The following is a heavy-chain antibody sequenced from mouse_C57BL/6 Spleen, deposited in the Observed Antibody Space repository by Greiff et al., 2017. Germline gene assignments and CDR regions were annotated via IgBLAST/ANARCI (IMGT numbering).Heavy chain of an antibody. CDR1: GYTFTSYW. J-gene: IGHJ4*01. CDR2: INPSSGYT. CDR3: ARDYYAMDY. Sequence: VQLQQSGAELAKPGASVKLSCKASGYTFTSYWMHWVKQRPGQGLEWIGYINPSSGYTKYNQKFKDKDTLTADKSSSTAYMQLSSLTYEDSAVYYCARDYYAMDYWGQGTSVTVSA. V-gene: IGHV1-7*01.